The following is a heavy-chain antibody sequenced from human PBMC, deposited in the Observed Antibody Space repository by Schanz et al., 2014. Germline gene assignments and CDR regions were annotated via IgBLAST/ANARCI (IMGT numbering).Heavy chain of an antibody. V-gene: IGHV3-53*01. CDR1: GFSVTSNS. CDR2: IHDRGNT. CDR3: ARGPPGPPGYGMDV. J-gene: IGHJ6*02. Sequence: EVQLVESGGGLIQPGGSLKLACAASGFSVTSNSMNWVRQAPGKGLEWVSVIHDRGNTYSADSVKGRFTIARDTSENTVYLQMDSLRAEDAAVYYGARGPPGPPGYGMDVWGQGTTVTVSS.